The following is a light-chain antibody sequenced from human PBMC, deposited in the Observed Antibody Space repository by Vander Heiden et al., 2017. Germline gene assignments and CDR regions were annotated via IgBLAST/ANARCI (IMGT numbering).Light chain of an antibody. CDR1: SSNIGAGYG. CDR3: QSYDSSLSVV. J-gene: IGLJ2*01. CDR2: GNT. Sequence: QSLVTQPPSVAGAPRPRIIISCTGRSSNIGAGYGVHWYQQLPGTAPKLLIYGNTNRPSGVPDRFSGSKSGTSASLAITGLQAEDEADYYCQSYDSSLSVVFGGGTKLTVL. V-gene: IGLV1-40*01.